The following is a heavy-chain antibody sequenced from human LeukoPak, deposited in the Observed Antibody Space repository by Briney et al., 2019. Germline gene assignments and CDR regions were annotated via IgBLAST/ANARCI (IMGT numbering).Heavy chain of an antibody. J-gene: IGHJ6*03. CDR1: GGSISSGSYY. CDR2: IYTSGST. V-gene: IGHV4-61*02. CDR3: ASSPPAVRYYYYYYYMDV. Sequence: SETLSLTYTVSGGSISSGSYYWSWIRQPAGKGLEWIGRIYTSGSTNYNPSLKSRVTISVDTSKNQFSLKLSSVTAADTAVYYCASSPPAVRYYYYYYYMDVWGKGTTVTVSS. D-gene: IGHD3-10*01.